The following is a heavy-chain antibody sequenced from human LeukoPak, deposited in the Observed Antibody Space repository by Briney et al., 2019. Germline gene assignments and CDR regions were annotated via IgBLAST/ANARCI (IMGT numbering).Heavy chain of an antibody. CDR1: GFTFSSYG. CDR3: TTYTSGWSSD. CDR2: IKSKTDGGTT. J-gene: IGHJ4*02. D-gene: IGHD6-19*01. V-gene: IGHV3-15*07. Sequence: GRSLRLSCAASGFTFSSYGMHWVRQAPGKGLEWVGRIKSKTDGGTTDYAAPVKGRFTISRDDSKNTLYLQMNSLKTEDTAVYYCTTYTSGWSSDWGQGTLVTVSS.